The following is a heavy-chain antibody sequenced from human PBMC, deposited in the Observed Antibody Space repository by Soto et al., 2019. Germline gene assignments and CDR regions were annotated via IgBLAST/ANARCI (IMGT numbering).Heavy chain of an antibody. CDR1: GFSFSSYA. CDR3: ARDMYSSDYFVKWFEP. J-gene: IGHJ5*02. Sequence: QVRLVESGGGVVQPGRSLRLSCTASGFSFSSYAMYWFRQPPGKGLEWVAVISHDGNNKPYADSVKGRVTVSRDNSNHSLELQLNSLRGEDTAMYYCARDMYSSDYFVKWFEPWGQGTLVTGSS. CDR2: ISHDGNNK. D-gene: IGHD6-19*01. V-gene: IGHV3-30-3*01.